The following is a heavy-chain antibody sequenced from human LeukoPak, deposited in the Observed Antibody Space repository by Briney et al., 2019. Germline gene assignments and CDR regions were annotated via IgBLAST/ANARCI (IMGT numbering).Heavy chain of an antibody. J-gene: IGHJ4*02. D-gene: IGHD5-24*01. CDR3: ARQASYGYTEFDY. Sequence: GESLKISCKVSGYNFISYWIAWVRQMPGKGLEWMGIIYPGDSDTRYSPSFQGQVTISGDKSTSTAYLQWSNLKASDSAIYYCARQASYGYTEFDYWGQGTLVTVSS. V-gene: IGHV5-51*01. CDR2: IYPGDSDT. CDR1: GYNFISYW.